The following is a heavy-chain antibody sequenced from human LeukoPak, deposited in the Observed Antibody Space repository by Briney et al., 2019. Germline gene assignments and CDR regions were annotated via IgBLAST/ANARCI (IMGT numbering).Heavy chain of an antibody. J-gene: IGHJ3*01. Sequence: GGSLRLSCAASGFTFTTYWMSWVRQAPGKGLEWVANIKQDGSKKYYVDSVKGRFTISRDNAKNSLYLQMNSLRAEDTAAYYCARDRYDILTGYNDAFDVWGQGTKVFVSS. V-gene: IGHV3-7*01. CDR1: GFTFTTYW. CDR2: IKQDGSKK. D-gene: IGHD3-9*01. CDR3: ARDRYDILTGYNDAFDV.